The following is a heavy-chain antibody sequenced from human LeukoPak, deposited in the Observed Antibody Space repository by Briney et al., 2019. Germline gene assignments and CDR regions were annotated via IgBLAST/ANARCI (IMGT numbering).Heavy chain of an antibody. J-gene: IGHJ4*02. CDR2: IIPIFGTA. V-gene: IGHV1-69*06. Sequence: SVKVSCKASGGTFSSYAISWVRQAPGQGLEWMGGIIPIFGTANYAQKFQGRVTITADKSTSTAYMELSSLRSEDTAVYYCARETGGSYYNYFDYWGQGTVVTVSS. CDR1: GGTFSSYA. D-gene: IGHD1-26*01. CDR3: ARETGGSYYNYFDY.